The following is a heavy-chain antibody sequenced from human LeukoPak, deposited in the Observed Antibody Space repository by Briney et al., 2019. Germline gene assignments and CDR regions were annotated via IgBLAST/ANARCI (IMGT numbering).Heavy chain of an antibody. Sequence: GGSLRLSCAASGFTSSSYAMHWVRQAPGKGLEWVSIISSGGVYEYYADSVKGRFTISRDNSKNTSHLQLNSLRTEDTAVYYCARDSTYYYDSGSSGPHYSDNWGQGTLVTVSS. CDR2: ISSGGVYE. CDR1: GFTSSSYA. D-gene: IGHD3-10*01. CDR3: ARDSTYYYDSGSSGPHYSDN. J-gene: IGHJ4*02. V-gene: IGHV3-30*01.